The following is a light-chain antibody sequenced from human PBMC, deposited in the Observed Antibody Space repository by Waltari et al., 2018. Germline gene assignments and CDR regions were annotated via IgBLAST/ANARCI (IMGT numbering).Light chain of an antibody. CDR2: AAS. CDR1: QSVTGSH. CDR3: QHYGSSLYV. V-gene: IGKV3-20*01. J-gene: IGKJ2*01. Sequence: IQSVTGSHLALYQQKRGQPPRLLIYAASSRASVIPDRFRGSESGTDFTLTISRLEPEDSAVYYCQHYGSSLYVFGQGTKLEIK.